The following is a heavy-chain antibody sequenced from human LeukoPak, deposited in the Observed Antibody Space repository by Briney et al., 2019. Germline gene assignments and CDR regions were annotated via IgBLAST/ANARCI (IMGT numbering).Heavy chain of an antibody. V-gene: IGHV4-39*01. D-gene: IGHD3-3*02. CDR1: GGSISGSDYY. CDR3: ARLGHYWSVIDY. CDR2: IYYGGST. J-gene: IGHJ4*02. Sequence: SETLSLTCTVSGGSISGSDYYWGWIRQPPGTGLEWIESIYYGGSTYYNPSLRSRVTIPVDTSKNQFSLKLRSVTAADTAVYYCARLGHYWSVIDYWGQGTLVTVSS.